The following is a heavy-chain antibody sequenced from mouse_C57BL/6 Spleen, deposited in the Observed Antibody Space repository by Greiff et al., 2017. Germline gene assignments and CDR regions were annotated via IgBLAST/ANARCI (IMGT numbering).Heavy chain of an antibody. CDR3: ARGDYGSRYYAMDY. Sequence: QVQLQQPGAELVKPGASVKMSCKASGYNFTSYWITWVKQRPGQGLEWIGDIYPGSGSTNYNAKFKSKATLTVDTSSSTAYMHLSSLTSADSAVYYCARGDYGSRYYAMDYWCQGTSVTVSS. J-gene: IGHJ4*01. D-gene: IGHD1-1*01. CDR2: IYPGSGST. CDR1: GYNFTSYW. V-gene: IGHV1-55*01.